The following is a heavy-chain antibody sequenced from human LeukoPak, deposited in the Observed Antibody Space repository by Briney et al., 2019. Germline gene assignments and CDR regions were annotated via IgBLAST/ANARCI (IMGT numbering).Heavy chain of an antibody. D-gene: IGHD6-13*01. Sequence: SETLSLTCTVSGGSISSYYWSWIRQPAGKGLEWIGRIYTSGSTNYNPSLKSRVTMSVDTSKNQFSLKLSSVTAADTAVYYCARVPLVVSYYYYGMDVWGQGTTVTVSS. CDR1: GGSISSYY. V-gene: IGHV4-4*07. CDR3: ARVPLVVSYYYYGMDV. CDR2: IYTSGST. J-gene: IGHJ6*02.